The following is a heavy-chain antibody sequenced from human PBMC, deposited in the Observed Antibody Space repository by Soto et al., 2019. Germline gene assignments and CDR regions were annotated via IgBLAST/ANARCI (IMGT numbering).Heavy chain of an antibody. J-gene: IGHJ4*02. Sequence: VGSLRLSCAASGFTFSSYWMSWVRQAPGKGLEWVANIKQDGSEKYYVGSVKGRFTISRDNAKNSLYLQMNSLRAEDTAVYYCARGGIAARPFDYWGQGTLVTVSS. V-gene: IGHV3-7*01. CDR2: IKQDGSEK. CDR1: GFTFSSYW. D-gene: IGHD6-6*01. CDR3: ARGGIAARPFDY.